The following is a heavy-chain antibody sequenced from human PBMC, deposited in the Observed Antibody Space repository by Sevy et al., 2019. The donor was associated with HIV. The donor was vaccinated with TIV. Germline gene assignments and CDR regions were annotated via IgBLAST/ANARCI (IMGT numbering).Heavy chain of an antibody. CDR3: ARAQPTYCSTTSCSARPYYYGMDV. V-gene: IGHV4-4*07. CDR2: IYTSGST. D-gene: IGHD2-2*01. Sequence: SETLSLTCTVSGGPISSYYWSWIRQPAGKGLEWIGRIYTSGSTNYNPSLKSRVTMSVDTSKNQFSLKLSSVTAADTAVYYCARAQPTYCSTTSCSARPYYYGMDVWGQGTTVTVSS. J-gene: IGHJ6*02. CDR1: GGPISSYY.